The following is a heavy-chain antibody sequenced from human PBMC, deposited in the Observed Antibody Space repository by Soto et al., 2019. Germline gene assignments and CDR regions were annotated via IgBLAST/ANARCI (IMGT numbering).Heavy chain of an antibody. CDR1: GFTFSSYA. J-gene: IGHJ3*02. CDR3: AKVSEQWLVRRAAFDI. Sequence: GGSLRLSCAASGFTFSSYAMSWVRQAPGKGLEWVSAISGSGGSTYYADSVKGRFTISRDNSKNTLYLQMNSLRAEDTAVYYCAKVSEQWLVRRAAFDIWGQGTMVTVSS. D-gene: IGHD6-19*01. CDR2: ISGSGGST. V-gene: IGHV3-23*01.